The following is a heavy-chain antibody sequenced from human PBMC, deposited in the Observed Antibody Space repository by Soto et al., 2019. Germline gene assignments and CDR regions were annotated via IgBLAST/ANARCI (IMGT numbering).Heavy chain of an antibody. D-gene: IGHD1-26*01. CDR3: ARGDRGAFDL. CDR1: GFTFSYYW. V-gene: IGHV3-74*01. CDR2: IHSDGSST. Sequence: EVQLLESGGGLVQPGASLRLSCAASGFTFSYYWMHWVRQAPGMGLVWVSRIHSDGSSTTYADSVKGRFTISRDNARNTLYLQMNSLRAEDTAVHYCARGDRGAFDLWGQGTVLTVSS. J-gene: IGHJ3*01.